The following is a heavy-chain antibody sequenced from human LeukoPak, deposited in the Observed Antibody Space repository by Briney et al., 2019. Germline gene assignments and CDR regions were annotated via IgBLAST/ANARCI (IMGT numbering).Heavy chain of an antibody. CDR3: ARDRGPHVLLWFGELNWFDP. CDR1: GFTFSSYG. CDR2: IWYDGSNK. V-gene: IGHV3-33*01. Sequence: PGRSLRLSCAASGFTFSSYGMHWVRQAPGKGLEWVAVIWYDGSNKYYADSVKGRFTISRDNSKNTLYLQMNSLRAEDTAVYYCARDRGPHVLLWFGELNWFDPWGQGTLVTVSS. D-gene: IGHD3-10*01. J-gene: IGHJ5*02.